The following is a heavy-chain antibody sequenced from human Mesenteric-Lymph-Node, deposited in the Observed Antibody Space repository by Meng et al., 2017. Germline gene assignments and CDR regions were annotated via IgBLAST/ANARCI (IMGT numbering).Heavy chain of an antibody. CDR3: ARDRGGKSLYYFDY. J-gene: IGHJ4*02. V-gene: IGHV3-7*01. Sequence: GGSLRLSCAASGFTFSSYAMHWVRQAPGKGLEWVANIKQDGSEKYYVDSVKGRFTISRDNAKNSLYLQMNSLRAEDTAVYYCARDRGGKSLYYFDYWGQGNRVT. CDR2: IKQDGSEK. CDR1: GFTFSSYA. D-gene: IGHD2-15*01.